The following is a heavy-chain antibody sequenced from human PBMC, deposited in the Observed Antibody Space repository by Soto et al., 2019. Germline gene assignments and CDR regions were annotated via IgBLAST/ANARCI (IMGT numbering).Heavy chain of an antibody. CDR1: GFTFSSYA. J-gene: IGHJ4*02. CDR2: ISGSGGST. V-gene: IGHV3-23*01. Sequence: GGSLRLSCAASGFTFSSYAMSWVRQAPGKGLEWVSAISGSGGSTYYADSVKGRFTISRDNPKNTLYLQMNSLGDEDTAVYYCAKDLESIAVAYYFDYWGQGTLVTVSS. D-gene: IGHD6-6*01. CDR3: AKDLESIAVAYYFDY.